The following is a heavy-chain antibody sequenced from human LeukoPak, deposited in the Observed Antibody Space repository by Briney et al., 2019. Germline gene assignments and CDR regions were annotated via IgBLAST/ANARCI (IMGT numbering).Heavy chain of an antibody. CDR3: ARDGSGWYHWFDP. V-gene: IGHV1-8*01. CDR1: GYTLISYD. D-gene: IGHD6-19*01. J-gene: IGHJ5*02. CDR2: MNPNSGNT. Sequence: GASVNVSCKASGYTLISYDINWVRQAAGQGREWMGWMNPNSGNTAYAQKFQGRVTMTRNTSISTAYMELSSLRSEDTAVYSCARDGSGWYHWFDPWGQGTLVTVSS.